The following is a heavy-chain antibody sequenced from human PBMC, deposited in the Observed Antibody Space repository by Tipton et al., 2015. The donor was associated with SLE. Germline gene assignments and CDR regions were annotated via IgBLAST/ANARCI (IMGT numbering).Heavy chain of an antibody. Sequence: TLSLTCTVSGGSISSHYWSWIRQPPGKGLEWIGYIYYSGSTYYNPSLKSRVTISVDTSKNQFSLKLSSVTAADTAVYYCATPGGIMVRGAYFDYWGQGTLVTVSS. D-gene: IGHD3-10*01. CDR1: GGSISSHY. J-gene: IGHJ4*02. CDR2: IYYSGST. V-gene: IGHV4-59*11. CDR3: ATPGGIMVRGAYFDY.